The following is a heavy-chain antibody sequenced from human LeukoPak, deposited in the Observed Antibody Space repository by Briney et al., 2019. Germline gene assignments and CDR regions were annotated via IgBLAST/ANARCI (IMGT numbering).Heavy chain of an antibody. CDR2: ISNSDGST. J-gene: IGHJ4*02. CDR3: ARGYYDSGSYGGISFDY. Sequence: GGSLRLSCAASGFTFSSYGMSWVRQAPGKGLEWVSGISNSDGSTYNADSVKGRFIISRDDSKNTLYLQTNSLRAEDTAVYYCARGYYDSGSYGGISFDYWGQGTLVTVSS. CDR1: GFTFSSYG. V-gene: IGHV3-23*01. D-gene: IGHD3-10*01.